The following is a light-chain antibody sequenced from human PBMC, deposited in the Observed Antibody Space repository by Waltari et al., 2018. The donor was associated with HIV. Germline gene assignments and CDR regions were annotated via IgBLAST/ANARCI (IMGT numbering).Light chain of an antibody. J-gene: IGLJ3*02. CDR1: RGHRSYA. V-gene: IGLV4-69*01. Sequence: QLVLTQSPSASASLGASVKLTCTLSRGHRSYAIACHQQQPEKGPHYLMKVTSDGSHRKGDGIPDRFSGSSSGAERYLTISSLQSEDEAAYYCQTWGTGIRVFGGGTKLTVL. CDR2: VTSDGSH. CDR3: QTWGTGIRV.